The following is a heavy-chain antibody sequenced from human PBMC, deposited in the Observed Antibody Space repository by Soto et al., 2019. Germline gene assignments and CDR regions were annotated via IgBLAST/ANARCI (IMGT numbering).Heavy chain of an antibody. CDR1: GSSFRTYP. D-gene: IGHD1-26*01. J-gene: IGHJ4*02. CDR2: ISSDSSVI. CDR3: ARRTGPPAGGSWTD. Sequence: GGSLRLSCVASGSSFRTYPMNWVRQAPGKGPEWVSYISSDSSVIYYADSAKGRFTISRDNAKNLLYLQMDSLRAEDTVIYYCARRTGPPAGGSWTDWGQGTLVTVSS. V-gene: IGHV3-48*01.